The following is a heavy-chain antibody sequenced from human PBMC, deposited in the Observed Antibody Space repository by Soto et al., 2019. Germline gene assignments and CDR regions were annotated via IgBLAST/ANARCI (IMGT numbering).Heavy chain of an antibody. CDR1: GGTFSSYT. CDR2: IIPIFGTA. V-gene: IGHV1-69*12. Sequence: QVQLVQSGAEVKKPGSSVTVSCKASGGTFSSYTISWVRQAPGQGLEWMGGIIPIFGTANYAQKFQGRVTLTAAESTSTAYMELSSPRSEDTAVYYCARGNHRWLQLWYFDLWGRGTLVTVSS. J-gene: IGHJ2*01. CDR3: ARGNHRWLQLWYFDL. D-gene: IGHD5-12*01.